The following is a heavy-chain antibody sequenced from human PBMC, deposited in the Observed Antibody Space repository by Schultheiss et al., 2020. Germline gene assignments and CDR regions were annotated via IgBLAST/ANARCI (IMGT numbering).Heavy chain of an antibody. J-gene: IGHJ4*02. V-gene: IGHV3-13*05. Sequence: GGSLRLSCAASGFTFNSYAMSWVRQAPGKGLEWVSAIGTAGDPYYPGSVKGRFTISRENAKNSLYLQMNSLRAGDTAVYYCASGLGAAAGRELFDYWGQGALVTVSS. CDR2: IGTAGDP. CDR1: GFTFNSYA. CDR3: ASGLGAAAGRELFDY. D-gene: IGHD6-13*01.